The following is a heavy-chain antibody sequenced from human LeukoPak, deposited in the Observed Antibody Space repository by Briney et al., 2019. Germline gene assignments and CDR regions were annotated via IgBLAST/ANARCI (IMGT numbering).Heavy chain of an antibody. CDR2: IYYSGST. CDR3: ARVANVDTPAYYYYYGMDV. D-gene: IGHD5-18*01. CDR1: GGSISSSSYY. V-gene: IGHV4-39*01. Sequence: SETLSLTCTASGGSISSSSYYWGWIRQPPGKGLEWIGSIYYSGSTYYNPSLKSRVTIPVDTSKNQFSLKLSSVTAADTAVYYCARVANVDTPAYYYYYGMDVWGQGTTVTVSS. J-gene: IGHJ6*02.